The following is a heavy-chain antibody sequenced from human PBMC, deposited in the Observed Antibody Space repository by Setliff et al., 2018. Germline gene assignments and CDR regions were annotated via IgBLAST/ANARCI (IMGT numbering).Heavy chain of an antibody. V-gene: IGHV1-3*03. J-gene: IGHJ4*02. CDR2: MNIDNGKT. Sequence: ASVKVSCKASGYSFTLYAMHWMRQAPGQRLEWMGWMNIDNGKTEYSQEFQDRVTFTRDTFAETAYMELRSLTSDDMAVYYCARGYCDGIGCPAPLYYFDSWSQGTLVTVS. D-gene: IGHD2-21*01. CDR1: GYSFTLYA. CDR3: ARGYCDGIGCPAPLYYFDS.